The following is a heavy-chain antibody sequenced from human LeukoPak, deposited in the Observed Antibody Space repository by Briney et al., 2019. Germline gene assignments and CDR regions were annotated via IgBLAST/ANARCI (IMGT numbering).Heavy chain of an antibody. D-gene: IGHD6-13*01. J-gene: IGHJ3*02. CDR1: GGSISSSSYY. Sequence: SETLSLTCTVSGGSISSSSYYWGWIRQPPGKGLEWIGSIYYSGSTYYNPSLKSRVTISVDTSKNQFSLKLYSLTAADTAVYYCARARYSSSWYGAFDIWGQGTMVTVSS. CDR2: IYYSGST. CDR3: ARARYSSSWYGAFDI. V-gene: IGHV4-39*07.